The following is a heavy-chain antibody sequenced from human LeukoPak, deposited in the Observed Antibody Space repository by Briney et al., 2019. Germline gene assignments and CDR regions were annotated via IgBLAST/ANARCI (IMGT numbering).Heavy chain of an antibody. V-gene: IGHV1-3*01. J-gene: IGHJ4*02. Sequence: ASVKVSCKASGYIFTNYAMHWVRQAPGQRREWRGRISGGSGDTKYSQKFQDRVTITRDTSASTAYMELNSLRSEDTAVYYCARIGWALPHTDYYFDYWGQGTLVTVSS. CDR2: ISGGSGDT. CDR3: ARIGWALPHTDYYFDY. CDR1: GYIFTNYA. D-gene: IGHD1-26*01.